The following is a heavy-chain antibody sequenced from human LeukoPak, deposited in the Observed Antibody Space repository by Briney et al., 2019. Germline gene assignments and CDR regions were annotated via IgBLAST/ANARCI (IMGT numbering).Heavy chain of an antibody. V-gene: IGHV3-53*01. CDR3: AREVRSGPRGEVWFDP. D-gene: IGHD3-10*01. J-gene: IGHJ5*02. CDR2: IYSGGST. Sequence: GGSLRLSCAASGFTVSSNYMSWVRQAPGKGLEWVSVIYSGGSTYYADSVKGRFTISRDNSKNTLYLQMNSLRAEDTAVYYCAREVRSGPRGEVWFDPWGQGTLVTVSS. CDR1: GFTVSSNY.